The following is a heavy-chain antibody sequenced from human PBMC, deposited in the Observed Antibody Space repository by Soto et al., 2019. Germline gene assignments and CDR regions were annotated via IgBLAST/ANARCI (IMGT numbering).Heavy chain of an antibody. Sequence: QVQLEQSAPEVKKPGASVKVSCKASGYTFTTYGISWVRQAPGQGLEWMGWINTHNGNTNYAQNLQGRVIMTADTSTSTAYMELRILRSDDTAAYYCTREGSAPYYYYGMDAWGQGTTVTVSS. D-gene: IGHD3-10*01. V-gene: IGHV1-18*01. CDR3: TREGSAPYYYYGMDA. CDR2: INTHNGNT. CDR1: GYTFTTYG. J-gene: IGHJ6*02.